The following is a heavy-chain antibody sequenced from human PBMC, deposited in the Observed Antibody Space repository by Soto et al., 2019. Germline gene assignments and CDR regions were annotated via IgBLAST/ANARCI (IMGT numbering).Heavy chain of an antibody. CDR3: ARERYQVISDGMDV. V-gene: IGHV1-2*02. D-gene: IGHD2-2*01. Sequence: ASVKVSCKASGYTFTGYYVHWVREAPGQGLEWMGWINPETGATSYAQKFQGRVTLSRDTSTNTAYLELSSLRFDDAAVYFCARERYQVISDGMDVWGQGTTVTVSS. CDR1: GYTFTGYY. CDR2: INPETGAT. J-gene: IGHJ6*02.